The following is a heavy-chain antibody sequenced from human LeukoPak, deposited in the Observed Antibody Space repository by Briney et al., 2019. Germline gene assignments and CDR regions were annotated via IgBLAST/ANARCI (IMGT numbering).Heavy chain of an antibody. J-gene: IGHJ4*02. D-gene: IGHD5-18*01. V-gene: IGHV3-23*01. CDR2: ISGSGGST. Sequence: GGSPRLSCAASGFTFSSYAMSWVRQAPGKGLEWVSAISGSGGSTYYADSVKGRFTISRDNSKNTLYLQMNSLRAEDTAVYYCTYFGYSYGPFDYWGQGTLVTVSS. CDR3: TYFGYSYGPFDY. CDR1: GFTFSSYA.